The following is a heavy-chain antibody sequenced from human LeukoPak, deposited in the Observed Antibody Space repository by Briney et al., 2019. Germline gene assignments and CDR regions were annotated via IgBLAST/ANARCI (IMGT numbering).Heavy chain of an antibody. V-gene: IGHV4-34*01. CDR1: GGSFSGYY. D-gene: IGHD6-6*01. CDR2: INHSGST. Sequence: SETLSLTCAVYGGSFSGYYWSWIRQPPGKGLEWIGEINHSGSTNYNPSLKSRVTISVDTSKNQFSLKLSSVTAADTAVYYCARGSRGSIAARGTPYYMDVWGEGTTVTVSS. J-gene: IGHJ6*03. CDR3: ARGSRGSIAARGTPYYMDV.